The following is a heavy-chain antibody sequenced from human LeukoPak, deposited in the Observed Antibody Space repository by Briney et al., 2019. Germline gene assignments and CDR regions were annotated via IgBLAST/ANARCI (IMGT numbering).Heavy chain of an antibody. J-gene: IGHJ4*02. CDR2: IIPILGIA. V-gene: IGHV1-69*04. D-gene: IGHD1-20*01. CDR3: AREDRYNWNDGGGYYFDY. Sequence: SVKVSCKASGGTFSSYAISWVRQAPGQGLEWMGRIIPILGIANYAQKFQGRVTITADKSTSTAYMELSSLRSEDTAVYYCAREDRYNWNDGGGYYFDYWGQGTLVTVSS. CDR1: GGTFSSYA.